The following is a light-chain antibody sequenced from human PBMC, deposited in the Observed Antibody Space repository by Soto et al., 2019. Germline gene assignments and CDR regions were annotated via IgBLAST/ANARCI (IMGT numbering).Light chain of an antibody. CDR2: RAS. CDR1: QSVSSY. Sequence: VLTQSPATLSLSPGDRATLSCRASQSVSSYFAWYQQKPGQAPRLLIYRASSRAAGLPDRFSGSGSETEFTLTISTLQSEDFAVYYCQQYNKWPITFGQGTRLEIK. J-gene: IGKJ5*01. V-gene: IGKV3-15*01. CDR3: QQYNKWPIT.